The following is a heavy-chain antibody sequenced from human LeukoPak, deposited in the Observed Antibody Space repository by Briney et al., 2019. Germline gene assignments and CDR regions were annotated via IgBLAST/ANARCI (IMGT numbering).Heavy chain of an antibody. CDR3: ARDRGDVYNGGDY. D-gene: IGHD5-24*01. V-gene: IGHV1-2*02. CDR1: GYTFTPYY. J-gene: IGHJ4*02. CDR2: INPNSGVT. Sequence: ASVKVSCKASGYTFTPYYMHWGRQAPGQGLEWMGWINPNSGVTNYAQNFQGRVTMTRDTSISTAYMELSRLSFDDTAVYYCARDRGDVYNGGDYWGQGALVTVSS.